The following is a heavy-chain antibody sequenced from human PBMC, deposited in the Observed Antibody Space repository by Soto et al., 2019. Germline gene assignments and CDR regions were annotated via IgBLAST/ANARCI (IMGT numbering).Heavy chain of an antibody. J-gene: IGHJ6*02. CDR3: ARRTPTMIVPCGMDV. D-gene: IGHD3-22*01. Sequence: GGSLRLSCAASGFTFSSYSMNWVRQAPGKGLEWVSYISSSSSTIYYADSVKGRFTISRDNAKNSLYLQMNSLRDEDTAVYYCARRTPTMIVPCGMDVWGQGTTVTVSS. CDR2: ISSSSSTI. CDR1: GFTFSSYS. V-gene: IGHV3-48*02.